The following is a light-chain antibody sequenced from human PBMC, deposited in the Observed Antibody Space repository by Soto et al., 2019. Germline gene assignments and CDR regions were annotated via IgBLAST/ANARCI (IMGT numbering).Light chain of an antibody. CDR3: KQYSSLYT. V-gene: IGKV3-20*01. CDR2: GAS. CDR1: QSINTNY. Sequence: EIVLTQSPGTLSLSPGERVTLSCRASQSINTNYLAWYQHKPGQAPRLIVYGASARATGIPDRFSGSGSGTDFTLTISRREPDDFAVYYCKQYSSLYTFGQGTQREIK. J-gene: IGKJ2*01.